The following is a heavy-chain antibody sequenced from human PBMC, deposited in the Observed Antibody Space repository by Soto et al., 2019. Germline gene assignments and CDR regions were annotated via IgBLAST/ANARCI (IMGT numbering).Heavy chain of an antibody. CDR1: GFTFSHNY. J-gene: IGHJ6*02. CDR3: VRPRPSGENYGMDV. Sequence: GGSLRLSCVASGFTFSHNYMPWVRQAPDMGLEWVSILYTEGSTYYADSIESRFIISTSSSKNTLFLQMDSLRAEYTAVYYCVRPRPSGENYGMDVWGQGTTVTVSS. V-gene: IGHV3-53*01. CDR2: LYTEGST. D-gene: IGHD3-16*01.